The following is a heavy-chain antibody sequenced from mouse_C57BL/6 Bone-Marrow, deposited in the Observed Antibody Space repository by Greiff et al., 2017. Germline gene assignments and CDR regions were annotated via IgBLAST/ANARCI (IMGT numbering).Heavy chain of an antibody. Sequence: EVMLVESGAGLVKPGGSLKLSCAASGFTFSSYAMSWVRQTPEKRLEWVAYISSGGDYIYYADTVKGRFTISRDNARNTLYLQMSSLKSEDTAMYYCTRDSIYYYGSSPWFAYWGQGTLVTVSA. CDR3: TRDSIYYYGSSPWFAY. CDR1: GFTFSSYA. J-gene: IGHJ3*01. CDR2: ISSGGDYI. V-gene: IGHV5-9-1*02. D-gene: IGHD1-1*01.